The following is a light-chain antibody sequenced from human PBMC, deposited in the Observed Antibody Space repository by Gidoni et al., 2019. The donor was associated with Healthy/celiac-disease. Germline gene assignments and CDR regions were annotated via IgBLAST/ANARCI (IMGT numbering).Light chain of an antibody. Sequence: DIQMTQSPSSLSASVGDRVTITCRASQGISNSLAWYQQKPGKAPKLLLYAASRLESGVPSRFSGSGSGTDDTLTISSLQPEDFATYYCQQYYSTPWKFTFGPGTKVDIK. J-gene: IGKJ3*01. CDR2: AAS. V-gene: IGKV1-NL1*01. CDR1: QGISNS. CDR3: QQYYSTPWKFT.